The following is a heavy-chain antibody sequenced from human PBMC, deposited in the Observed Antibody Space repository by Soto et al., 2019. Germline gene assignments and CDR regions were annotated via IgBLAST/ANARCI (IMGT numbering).Heavy chain of an antibody. CDR3: ARYKRDLRFLEWSYYFDY. D-gene: IGHD3-3*01. V-gene: IGHV3-30-3*01. Sequence: QVQLVESGGGVVQPGRSLRLSCAASGFTFSSYAMHWVRQAPGKGLEWVAVISYDGSKKYYADSVKGRFTISRDNSKNTLYLQLNSLRAEDTAVYYCARYKRDLRFLEWSYYFDYWGQGTLVTVSS. CDR1: GFTFSSYA. J-gene: IGHJ4*02. CDR2: ISYDGSKK.